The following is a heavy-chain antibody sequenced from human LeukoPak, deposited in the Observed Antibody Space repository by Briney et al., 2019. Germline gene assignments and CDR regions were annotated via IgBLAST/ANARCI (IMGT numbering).Heavy chain of an antibody. D-gene: IGHD6-6*01. Sequence: VASVKVSCKASGGTFSSYAISWVRQAPGQGLEWMGGIIPIFGTANYAQKFQGRVTITADESTSTAYMELSSLRSEDTAVYYCARETSSSSEAFDIWGQGAMVTVSS. J-gene: IGHJ3*02. CDR1: GGTFSSYA. CDR2: IIPIFGTA. V-gene: IGHV1-69*13. CDR3: ARETSSSSEAFDI.